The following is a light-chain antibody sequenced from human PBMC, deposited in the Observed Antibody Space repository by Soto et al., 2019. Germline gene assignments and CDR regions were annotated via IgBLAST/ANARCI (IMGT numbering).Light chain of an antibody. CDR1: QSLLHTNGNNY. V-gene: IGKV2-28*01. CDR2: LGS. J-gene: IGKJ4*01. CDR3: MQALQTPLT. Sequence: DIVVTQSTLSLPVTPGEPASISCRSSQSLLHTNGNNYLEWYLQKPGQSPQLLIYLGSNRASGVPDRFSGSGSGTDFTLKISRVEAEDVGVYYCMQALQTPLTFGGGTKVDI.